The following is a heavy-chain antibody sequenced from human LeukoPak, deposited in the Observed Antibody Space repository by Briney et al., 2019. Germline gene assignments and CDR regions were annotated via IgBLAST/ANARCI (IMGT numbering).Heavy chain of an antibody. V-gene: IGHV3-66*01. CDR3: ATAYSSSWYDVHY. D-gene: IGHD6-13*01. CDR2: IYSGGST. J-gene: IGHJ4*02. Sequence: GGSLRLSCAASGFTVSSNYMSWVRQAPGEGLEWVSVIYSGGSTYYADSVKGRFTISRDNSKNTLYLQMNSLRAEDTAVYYCATAYSSSWYDVHYWGQGTLVTVSS. CDR1: GFTVSSNY.